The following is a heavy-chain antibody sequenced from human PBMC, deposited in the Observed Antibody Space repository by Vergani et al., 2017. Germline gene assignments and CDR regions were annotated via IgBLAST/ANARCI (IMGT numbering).Heavy chain of an antibody. CDR1: GFTFSSYA. D-gene: IGHD3-10*01. J-gene: IGHJ6*02. CDR2: ISGSGGST. CDR3: AKMKGATMVRVVIGGPPYYYYGMDV. Sequence: EVQLLESGGGLVQPGGSLRLSCAASGFTFSSYAMSWVRQAPGKGLEWVSAISGSGGSTYQADTVKGRFTISRDNSKNTLYLQMNSLRAEDTAVYYCAKMKGATMVRVVIGGPPYYYYGMDVWGQGTTVTVSS. V-gene: IGHV3-23*01.